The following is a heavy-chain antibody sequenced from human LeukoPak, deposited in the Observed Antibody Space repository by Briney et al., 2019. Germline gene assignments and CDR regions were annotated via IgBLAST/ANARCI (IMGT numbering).Heavy chain of an antibody. V-gene: IGHV3-72*01. CDR3: ARASGTTWSSHHFDY. CDR2: TRNKANNYNT. CDR1: GFTFSDQY. J-gene: IGHJ4*02. D-gene: IGHD5-12*01. Sequence: PWGSLTLSCAASGFTFSDQYMDWVRQAPGKGLDGVGRTRNKANNYNTEYAASVRGRFTISRDDAQSTLYLQMNGLNTEDTAVYYCARASGTTWSSHHFDYRGKGTMVT.